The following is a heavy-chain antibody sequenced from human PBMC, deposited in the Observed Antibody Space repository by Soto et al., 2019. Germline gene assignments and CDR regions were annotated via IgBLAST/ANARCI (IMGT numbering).Heavy chain of an antibody. CDR2: ISYDGSTK. CDR3: AKRLSGSDWYYSDY. J-gene: IGHJ4*02. Sequence: QVQLVESGGGVVQPGRSLRLSCAASGFTFSSYGMHWVRQAPGKGLEWVAIISYDGSTKYYADSVKGRFTISRDNSKNTLDLEMNSLRAEDTAVYYCAKRLSGSDWYYSDYWGQGTLVTVSA. D-gene: IGHD6-19*01. CDR1: GFTFSSYG. V-gene: IGHV3-30*18.